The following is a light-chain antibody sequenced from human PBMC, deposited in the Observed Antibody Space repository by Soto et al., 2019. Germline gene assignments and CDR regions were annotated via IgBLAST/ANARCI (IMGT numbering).Light chain of an antibody. Sequence: EIVLTQSPGTLSLSPGERATLSCRTSQTVSSNFLAWYQQKPGQAPSLLIYGASSRATGIPDRFSGSGSGTDFTLTISRLEPEDFALYYCQQYGSSPITFGQGTRLEIK. V-gene: IGKV3-20*01. CDR3: QQYGSSPIT. CDR1: QTVSSNF. J-gene: IGKJ5*01. CDR2: GAS.